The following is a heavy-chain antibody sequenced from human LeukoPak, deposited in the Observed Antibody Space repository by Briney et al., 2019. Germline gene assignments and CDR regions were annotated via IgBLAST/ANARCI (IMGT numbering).Heavy chain of an antibody. CDR1: GGSISSYY. CDR2: IYYSGST. J-gene: IGHJ4*02. V-gene: IGHV4-59*01. Sequence: KPSETLSLTCTVAGGSISSYYWSWIRQPPGKGLEWIGYIYYSGSTYYNPSLKSRVTISVDTSKNLFSLKLSSVTAADTAVYYCARVQRPLDGADYWGQGTLVTVSS. D-gene: IGHD1-1*01. CDR3: ARVQRPLDGADY.